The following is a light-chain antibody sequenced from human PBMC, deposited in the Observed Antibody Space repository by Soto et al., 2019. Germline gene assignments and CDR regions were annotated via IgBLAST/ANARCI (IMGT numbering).Light chain of an antibody. CDR1: QSISNH. CDR3: QQYDTWPPYT. CDR2: GAS. V-gene: IGKV3-15*01. J-gene: IGKJ2*01. Sequence: IVMTQSPATLSVSPRERATLSCRASQSISNHLAWYQQKGGQAPRLLIYGASTRATGIPARFSGSGSGTEFTLTISSLESEDSAVYYCQQYDTWPPYTFGQGTKLEI.